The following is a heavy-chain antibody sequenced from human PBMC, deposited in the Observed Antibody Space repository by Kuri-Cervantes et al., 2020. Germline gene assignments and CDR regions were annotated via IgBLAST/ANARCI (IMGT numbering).Heavy chain of an antibody. CDR2: ISWNSGSI. CDR3: ARDSRVGWFDP. CDR1: GFTFDDYA. V-gene: IGHV3-9*01. J-gene: IGHJ5*02. D-gene: IGHD2-15*01. Sequence: SLKISCAASGFTFDDYAMHWVRQAPGKGLEWVSGISWNSGSIGYADSVKGRFTISRDNSKNTLYLQMNSLRAEDTAVYYCARDSRVGWFDPWGQGTLVTVSS.